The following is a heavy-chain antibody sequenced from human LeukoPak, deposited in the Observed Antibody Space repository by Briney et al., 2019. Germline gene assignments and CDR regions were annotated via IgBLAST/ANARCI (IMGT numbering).Heavy chain of an antibody. J-gene: IGHJ4*02. Sequence: SETLSLTCTVSGGSISSYYWSWIRQPPGKGLEWIGYIYYSGSTNYNPSLKSRVTISVDTSKNQFSLKLSSVTAADTAVYYCARGLRAAALDYWGQGTLVTVSS. CDR2: IYYSGST. CDR3: ARGLRAAALDY. V-gene: IGHV4-59*01. D-gene: IGHD6-13*01. CDR1: GGSISSYY.